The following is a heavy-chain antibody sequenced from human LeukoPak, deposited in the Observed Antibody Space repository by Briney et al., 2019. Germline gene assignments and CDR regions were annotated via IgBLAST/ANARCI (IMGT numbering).Heavy chain of an antibody. CDR2: IYHSGST. CDR3: ASRGSGGSYAFDI. D-gene: IGHD2-15*01. Sequence: SGTLSLTCAVSGGSISRSNWWTWVRQPPGKGLEWIGEIYHSGSTNYNPSLKSRVTISVDKSKNQFSLKLSSVTAADTAVYYCASRGSGGSYAFDIWGQGTMVTVSS. V-gene: IGHV4-4*02. J-gene: IGHJ3*02. CDR1: GGSISRSNW.